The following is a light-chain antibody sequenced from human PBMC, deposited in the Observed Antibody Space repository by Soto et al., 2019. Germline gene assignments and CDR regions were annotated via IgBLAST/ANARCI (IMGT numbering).Light chain of an antibody. Sequence: ETVMTQSPATLSVSPGERATLSCRASQSVRTKLAWYQQKPGQAPRLLIYGASSRATGIPARFSGSGSGTEFTLTISSLQSEDSGVHYCQQYNKWPAEITFGQGTRLEIK. CDR1: QSVRTK. CDR2: GAS. V-gene: IGKV3D-15*01. CDR3: QQYNKWPAEIT. J-gene: IGKJ5*01.